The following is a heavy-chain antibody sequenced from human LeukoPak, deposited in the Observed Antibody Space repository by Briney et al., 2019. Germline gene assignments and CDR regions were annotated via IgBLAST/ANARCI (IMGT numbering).Heavy chain of an antibody. D-gene: IGHD2-15*01. CDR1: GYTFTSYG. J-gene: IGHJ6*03. Sequence: ASVKVSCKASGYTFTSYGISWVRQAPGQGLEWMGWISAYNGNTNYAQKLQGRVTMTTDTSTSTAYMELRSLRSDDAAVYYCERVLEGYCSGGSCYLGINYYYMDVWGKGTTVTVSS. CDR3: ERVLEGYCSGGSCYLGINYYYMDV. CDR2: ISAYNGNT. V-gene: IGHV1-18*01.